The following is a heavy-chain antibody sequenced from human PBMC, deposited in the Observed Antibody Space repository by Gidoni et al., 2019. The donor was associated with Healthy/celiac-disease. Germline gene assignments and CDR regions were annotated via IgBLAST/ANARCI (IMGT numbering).Heavy chain of an antibody. CDR3: ARYYFPSYYFDY. Sequence: QLQLQESGPGLVKPSETLSLTCTVSGGSIRSSSYYWGWIRQPPGKGLEGIGSIYYSGSTYYNPSLKSRVTISVDTSKNQFSLKLSSVTAADTAVYYCARYYFPSYYFDYWGQGTLVTVSS. CDR2: IYYSGST. V-gene: IGHV4-39*07. J-gene: IGHJ4*02. CDR1: GGSIRSSSYY. D-gene: IGHD1-26*01.